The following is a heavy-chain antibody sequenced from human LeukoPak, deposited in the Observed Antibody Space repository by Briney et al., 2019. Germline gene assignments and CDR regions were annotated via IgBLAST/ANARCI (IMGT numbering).Heavy chain of an antibody. D-gene: IGHD3-10*01. V-gene: IGHV1-69*13. CDR2: LIPIFGTA. CDR1: GGTFSSYA. J-gene: IGHJ6*03. Sequence: SVKVSCKASGGTFSSYAISWVRQAPGQRREWMGGLIPIFGTANYAQTLQGRDTITADESTSTDYIELSTLRSADTAVYCCARKGALWFGELFHYMDVWGKGTTVTVSS. CDR3: ARKGALWFGELFHYMDV.